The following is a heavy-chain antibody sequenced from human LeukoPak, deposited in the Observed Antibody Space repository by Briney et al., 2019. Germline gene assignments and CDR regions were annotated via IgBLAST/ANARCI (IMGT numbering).Heavy chain of an antibody. CDR2: IKQDGSEK. CDR3: ARSDSSGYYWRDYYYGMDV. Sequence: GGSLRLSCAASGFTFSSYWVSWVRQAPGKGLEWVANIKQDGSEKYYVDSVKGRFTISRDNAKNSLYLQMNSLRAEDTAVYYCARSDSSGYYWRDYYYGMDVWGQGTTVTVSS. J-gene: IGHJ6*02. CDR1: GFTFSSYW. V-gene: IGHV3-7*01. D-gene: IGHD3-22*01.